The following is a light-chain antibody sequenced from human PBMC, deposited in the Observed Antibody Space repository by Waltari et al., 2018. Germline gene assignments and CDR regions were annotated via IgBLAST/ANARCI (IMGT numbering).Light chain of an antibody. Sequence: EIVLTQSPGTLSLSQGERATLSCRASQTVRSRYIAGYQQRPGQAPRLLIHGASSRATGIPDRFSGSGSGTDFTLTISGLEPDDFAVYFCELYDSSPPGYTFGQGTKLEI. J-gene: IGKJ2*01. CDR1: QTVRSRY. V-gene: IGKV3-20*01. CDR2: GAS. CDR3: ELYDSSPPGYT.